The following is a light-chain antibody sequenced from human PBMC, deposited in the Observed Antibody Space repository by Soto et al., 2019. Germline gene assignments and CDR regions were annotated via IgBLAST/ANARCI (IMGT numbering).Light chain of an antibody. Sequence: DIQMTQSPSTLSGSVGDRVTITCRASQTISTWLAWYQQKPGKAPKLLIYDASSLESGVPSRFSGSGSGTEFTLTINSLQPDDFATYYCQQYNSYSWTFGQGTKVDIK. CDR2: DAS. CDR1: QTISTW. V-gene: IGKV1-5*01. CDR3: QQYNSYSWT. J-gene: IGKJ1*01.